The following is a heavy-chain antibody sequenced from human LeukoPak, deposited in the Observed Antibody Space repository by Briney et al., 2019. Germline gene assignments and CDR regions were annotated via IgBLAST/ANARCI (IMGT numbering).Heavy chain of an antibody. CDR2: ISGSGGST. V-gene: IGHV3-23*01. Sequence: GGSLRLSCAASGFTFRSYAMSWVRQAPGKGLEWVSGISGSGGSTYYADSVKGRFTISRDNSKNTLYLQLNGLRAEDTAVYYCAKIREASGLDVWGQGTTVTVSS. D-gene: IGHD1-26*01. CDR1: GFTFRSYA. CDR3: AKIREASGLDV. J-gene: IGHJ6*02.